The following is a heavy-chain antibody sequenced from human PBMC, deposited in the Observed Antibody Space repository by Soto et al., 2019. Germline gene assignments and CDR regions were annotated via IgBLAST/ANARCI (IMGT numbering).Heavy chain of an antibody. CDR1: GGTPINTA. CDR2: VIPVFGRV. V-gene: IGHV1-69*01. Sequence: VQLVQSGAEAKRPGSSVRCCCKASGGTPINTAFNRVRQAPGQRLEWIGGVIPVFGRVKYAQNLEGRVTITAEESTNTAYMELSSLRYEDRAVYYCASVRIVVGGSRAYYGLDVWGQGTTVTVSS. D-gene: IGHD6-19*01. CDR3: ASVRIVVGGSRAYYGLDV. J-gene: IGHJ6*02.